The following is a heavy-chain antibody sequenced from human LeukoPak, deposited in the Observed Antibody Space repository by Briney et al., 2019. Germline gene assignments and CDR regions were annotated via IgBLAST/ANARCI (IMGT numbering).Heavy chain of an antibody. Sequence: SVKVSCKASGGTFSSYAISWVRQAPGQGLEWMGRIIPILGIANYAQKFQGRVTITADKSTSTAYMELSSLRSEDTAVYYCARRGGGLERRRDYAFDIWGQGTMVTVSS. J-gene: IGHJ3*02. CDR1: GGTFSSYA. CDR3: ARRGGGLERRRDYAFDI. CDR2: IIPILGIA. D-gene: IGHD1-1*01. V-gene: IGHV1-69*04.